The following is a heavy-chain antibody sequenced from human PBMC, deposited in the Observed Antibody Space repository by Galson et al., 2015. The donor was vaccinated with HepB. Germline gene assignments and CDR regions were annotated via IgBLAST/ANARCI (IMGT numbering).Heavy chain of an antibody. CDR3: TTKDLRFLEWAPLR. V-gene: IGHV3-15*01. J-gene: IGHJ4*02. CDR2: IKSKTDGGTT. D-gene: IGHD3-3*01. CDR1: GFTFSNAW. Sequence: SLRLSCAASGFTFSNAWMSWVRQAPGKGLEWVGRIKSKTDGGTTDYAAPVKGRFTISRDDSKNTPYLQMNSLKTEDTAVYYCTTKDLRFLEWAPLRWGQGTLVTVSS.